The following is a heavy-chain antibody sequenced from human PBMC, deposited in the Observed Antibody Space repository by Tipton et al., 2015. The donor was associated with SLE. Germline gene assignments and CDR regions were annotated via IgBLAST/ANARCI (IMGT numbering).Heavy chain of an antibody. CDR3: ARLVLKNLFYCSGGSCYSRWFDP. CDR2: IYTSGST. D-gene: IGHD2-15*01. Sequence: TLSLTCTVSGGSISSHYWSWIRQPPGKGLEWIGYIYTSGSTNYNPSLKSRVTISVDTSKNQFSLKLSSVTAADTAVYYCARLVLKNLFYCSGGSCYSRWFDPWGQGTLVTVSS. V-gene: IGHV4-4*09. CDR1: GGSISSHY. J-gene: IGHJ5*02.